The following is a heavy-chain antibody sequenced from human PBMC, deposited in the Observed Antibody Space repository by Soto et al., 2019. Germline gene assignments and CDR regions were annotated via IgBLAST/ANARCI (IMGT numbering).Heavy chain of an antibody. CDR2: IRVYNGDT. Sequence: GASVKVSCKASGYTFSTYDISWVRQAPGQGLEWMGWIRVYNGDTDYAQILQGRVTMTTDTSTSTAYMELRSLTSDDTAVYYCARHSGGSGDNYWGQGTLVTVSS. CDR1: GYTFSTYD. V-gene: IGHV1-18*01. D-gene: IGHD3-10*01. CDR3: ARHSGGSGDNY. J-gene: IGHJ4*02.